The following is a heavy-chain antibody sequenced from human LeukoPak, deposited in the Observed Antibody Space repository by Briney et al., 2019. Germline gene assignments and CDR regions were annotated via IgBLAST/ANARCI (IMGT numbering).Heavy chain of an antibody. D-gene: IGHD2-2*01. V-gene: IGHV4-39*01. CDR3: ARHPTDIIVVPGARDWFDP. Sequence: SETLSLTCSVSGGSISSSTYCWGWIRRPPGKGLEWIGSIHYSGNTYYNLSLKSRVTISVDTSKIQFSLKLRSVTAADTAEYYCARHPTDIIVVPGARDWFDPWGQGTLVTVSS. CDR1: GGSISSSTYC. J-gene: IGHJ5*02. CDR2: IHYSGNT.